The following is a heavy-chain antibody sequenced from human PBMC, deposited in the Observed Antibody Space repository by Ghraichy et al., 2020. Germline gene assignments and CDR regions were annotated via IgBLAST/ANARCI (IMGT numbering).Heavy chain of an antibody. J-gene: IGHJ4*02. CDR3: ARSILQNFRAYDY. CDR2: IYSGGST. CDR1: GFTVSSDY. V-gene: IGHV3-53*01. D-gene: IGHD2/OR15-2a*01. Sequence: GGSLRLSCAASGFTVSSDYMSWVRQAPGKGLEWVSVIYSGGSTDYADSVKGRFTMSRDNSKNTLYLQMNSLRAEDTAVYYCARSILQNFRAYDYWGQGTLVTVSS.